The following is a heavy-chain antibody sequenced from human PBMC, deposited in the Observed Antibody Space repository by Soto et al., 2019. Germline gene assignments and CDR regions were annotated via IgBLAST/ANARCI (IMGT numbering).Heavy chain of an antibody. V-gene: IGHV1-69*01. CDR2: IIPTFGTA. CDR3: ALGYCSGGSCYSYYYYYYGMDV. J-gene: IGHJ6*02. CDR1: GGTFSSYA. D-gene: IGHD2-15*01. Sequence: QVQLVQSGAEVKKPGSSVKVSCKASGGTFSSYAISWVRQAPGQGLEWMGGIIPTFGTANYAQKFQGRVTITADESTSTAYMELSSLRSEDTAVYYCALGYCSGGSCYSYYYYYYGMDVWGQGTTVTVSS.